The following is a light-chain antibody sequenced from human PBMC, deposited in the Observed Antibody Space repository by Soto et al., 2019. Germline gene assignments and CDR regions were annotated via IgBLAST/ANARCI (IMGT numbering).Light chain of an antibody. Sequence: DSQMTQSPSTLSAYVGDRVTITFRASQSISGWLAWYQQKPGRAPKLLIYDASSLESGVPSRFSGSGSGTEFTLTISSLQPDDFATYYCQQCSSYPLTFGGGTKVDIK. CDR2: DAS. V-gene: IGKV1-5*01. CDR1: QSISGW. CDR3: QQCSSYPLT. J-gene: IGKJ4*01.